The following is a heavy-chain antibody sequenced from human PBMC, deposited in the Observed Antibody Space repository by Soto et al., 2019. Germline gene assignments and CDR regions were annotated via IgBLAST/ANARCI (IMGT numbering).Heavy chain of an antibody. J-gene: IGHJ6*02. Sequence: ASVKVSCKASGYSFTDYHVHWVRQAPGQGLEWLGRINPKSGGTSTAQKFQGWVTMTTDTSISTASTELTRLTSDDTAIYYCARGDSTDCSNGVCSFFYNHDMDVWGQGTTVTVSS. D-gene: IGHD2-8*01. CDR2: INPKSGGT. V-gene: IGHV1-2*04. CDR1: GYSFTDYH. CDR3: ARGDSTDCSNGVCSFFYNHDMDV.